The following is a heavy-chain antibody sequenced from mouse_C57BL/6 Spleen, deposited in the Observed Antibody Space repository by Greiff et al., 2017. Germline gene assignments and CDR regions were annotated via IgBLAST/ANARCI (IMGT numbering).Heavy chain of an antibody. D-gene: IGHD1-1*01. CDR1: GYTFTDYY. V-gene: IGHV1-26*01. J-gene: IGHJ4*01. CDR3: ANYYDSSYYYAMDY. Sequence: EVQLQQSGPELVKPGASVKISCKASGYTFTDYYMNWVKQSHGKSLEWIGDINPNNGGTSYNQKFKGKATLTVDKSSSTAYMELRSLTSEDSAVYYCANYYDSSYYYAMDYWGQGTSVTVSS. CDR2: INPNNGGT.